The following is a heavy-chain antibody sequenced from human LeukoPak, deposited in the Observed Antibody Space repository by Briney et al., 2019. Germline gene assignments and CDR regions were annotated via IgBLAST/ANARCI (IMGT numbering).Heavy chain of an antibody. Sequence: SETLSLTCAVYGGSFSGYYWSWISQPPGKGLEWIGEINHSGSTNYNPSLKSRVTISVDTSKNQFSLKLSSVTAADTAVYYCARGSGYSSGWIDYWGQGTLVTVSS. J-gene: IGHJ4*02. D-gene: IGHD6-19*01. CDR1: GGSFSGYY. CDR2: INHSGST. V-gene: IGHV4-34*01. CDR3: ARGSGYSSGWIDY.